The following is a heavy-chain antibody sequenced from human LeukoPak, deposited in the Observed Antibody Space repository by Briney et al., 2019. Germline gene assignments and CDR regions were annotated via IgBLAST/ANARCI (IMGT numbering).Heavy chain of an antibody. V-gene: IGHV3-48*02. Sequence: SGGSLRLSCAASGFTFSSYSMNWVRQAPGKGLEWVSYISSSSSTIYYADSVKGRFTISRDNAKNSLYLQMNSLRDEDTAVYYCARVLRFLEWSPTYYYYGMDVWGQGTTVTVSS. CDR1: GFTFSSYS. D-gene: IGHD3-3*01. CDR2: ISSSSSTI. CDR3: ARVLRFLEWSPTYYYYGMDV. J-gene: IGHJ6*02.